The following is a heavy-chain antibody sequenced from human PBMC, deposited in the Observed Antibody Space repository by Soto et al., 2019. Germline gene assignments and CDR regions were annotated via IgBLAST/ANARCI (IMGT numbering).Heavy chain of an antibody. D-gene: IGHD3-3*01. Sequence: GGSLTLSCAGSGFTFGTYSMNWVRQAAGEGLEWIAYISYDSDTIQYADSVKGRFTISRDNAKNSLYLQMNSLRDEDTAVYYCARLYYDYVWGQGTTVTVSS. CDR1: GFTFGTYS. J-gene: IGHJ6*02. CDR2: ISYDSDTI. CDR3: ARLYYDYV. V-gene: IGHV3-48*02.